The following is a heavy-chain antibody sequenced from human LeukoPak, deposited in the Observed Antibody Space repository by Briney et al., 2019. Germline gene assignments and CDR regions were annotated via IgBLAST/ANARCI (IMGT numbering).Heavy chain of an antibody. CDR2: INTRNGNA. CDR1: GYTFFNYA. CDR3: ATDRQGGPFDY. D-gene: IGHD3-16*01. Sequence: ASVKVSCKASGYTFFNYAIHWVRQAPGQRLEWMGWINTRNGNAYYSQEFQGRVTITRDTSASTAYMELSSLRSEDTAVYYCATDRQGGPFDYWGQGTLVTVSS. V-gene: IGHV1-3*03. J-gene: IGHJ4*02.